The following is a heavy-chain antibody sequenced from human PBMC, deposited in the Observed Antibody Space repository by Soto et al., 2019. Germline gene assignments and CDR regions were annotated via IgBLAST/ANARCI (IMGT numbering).Heavy chain of an antibody. D-gene: IGHD6-13*01. CDR3: ASSYSSSWFYYYYGMDV. CDR2: IIPIFGTA. CDR1: GGTFSSYA. J-gene: IGHJ6*02. V-gene: IGHV1-69*06. Sequence: QVQLVQSGAEVKKPGSSVKVSCKASGGTFSSYAISWVRQAPGPGLEWMGGIIPIFGTANYAQKFQGRVTITADKSTSTAYMELSSLRSEDTAVYYCASSYSSSWFYYYYGMDVWGQGTTVTVSS.